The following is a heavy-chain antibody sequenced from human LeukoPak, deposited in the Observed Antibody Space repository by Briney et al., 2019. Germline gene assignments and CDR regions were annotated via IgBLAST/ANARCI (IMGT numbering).Heavy chain of an antibody. J-gene: IGHJ1*01. CDR1: RFTFSIYE. CDR3: ARPSLIMGAPQYFQH. D-gene: IGHD1-26*01. V-gene: IGHV3-48*03. CDR2: ISSSGSTI. Sequence: GGSLRLSCAPSRFTFSIYETSWVRHAHGEGLEWVSYISSSGSTIYYTDTVKCRFTISRDNAKNTLYLQMTSLRAEDTAVYYCARPSLIMGAPQYFQHWGQGTLVPVSS.